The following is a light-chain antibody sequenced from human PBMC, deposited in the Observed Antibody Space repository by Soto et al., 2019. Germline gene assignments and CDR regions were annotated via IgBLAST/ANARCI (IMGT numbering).Light chain of an antibody. CDR1: SSDVGGYNY. CDR2: DVS. V-gene: IGLV2-11*01. CDR3: CSYARSYTWV. J-gene: IGLJ3*02. Sequence: QSVLTQPRSVSGSPGQSVTISCTGTSSDVGGYNYVSWYQQHPGKAPKLMIYDVSKRPSGVPDRFSGSKSGNTASLTISGLQAEDEADYYCCSYARSYTWVFGGGTKLTVL.